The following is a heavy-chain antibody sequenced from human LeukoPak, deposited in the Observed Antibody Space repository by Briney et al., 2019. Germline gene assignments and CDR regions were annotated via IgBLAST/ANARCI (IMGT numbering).Heavy chain of an antibody. J-gene: IGHJ4*02. V-gene: IGHV1-3*01. CDR2: INAGNGNT. D-gene: IGHD3-9*01. Sequence: ASVKVSCKASGYNFISYAIHWVRQAPRQSLEWMGWINAGNGNTKYPQKFQGRVTITRATSANTAYMELNSLRSEDTAVYYCARDFRDILTGYPLWGQGTLVTVSS. CDR3: ARDFRDILTGYPL. CDR1: GYNFISYA.